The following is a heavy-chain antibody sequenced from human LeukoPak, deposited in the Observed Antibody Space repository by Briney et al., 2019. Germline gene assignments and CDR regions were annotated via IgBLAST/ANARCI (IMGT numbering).Heavy chain of an antibody. CDR2: ISGSGDST. V-gene: IGHV3-23*01. J-gene: IGHJ3*02. Sequence: GGSLRLSCAASGFTFSSYAMTWVRQAPGKGLEWVSVISGSGDSTYYADSVKGRFTISRDNSKNELYVQMNSLRADDTAVYYCATSSYHYRSGNYYNVGAFDIWGHGTMVTVSS. CDR1: GFTFSSYA. CDR3: ATSSYHYRSGNYYNVGAFDI. D-gene: IGHD3-10*01.